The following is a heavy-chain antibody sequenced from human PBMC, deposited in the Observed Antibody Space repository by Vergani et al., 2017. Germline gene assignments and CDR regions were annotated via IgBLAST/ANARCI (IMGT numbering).Heavy chain of an antibody. Sequence: EVQVVQSGGGLVKPGGSLRLSCETSGFNFSDYNLNWVRQAPGSGLEWVASISGRSSYVNYAVSVKGRFTISRDNAKNSLFLQMNSLRAEDTAVYYCARGYCTNSICRGKVDSWGQGTLVTVSS. D-gene: IGHD2-8*01. V-gene: IGHV3-21*02. J-gene: IGHJ4*02. CDR2: ISGRSSYV. CDR3: ARGYCTNSICRGKVDS. CDR1: GFNFSDYN.